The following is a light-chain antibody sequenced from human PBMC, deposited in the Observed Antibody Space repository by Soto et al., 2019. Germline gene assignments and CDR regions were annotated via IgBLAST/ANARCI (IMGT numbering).Light chain of an antibody. Sequence: QPVLTQPPSVSGAPGQRVTIACTGNSSNLGAGYDVHGYQQLPGAVPKLVIFGNRNRPSGVPERFSGSKSGTSASLAITGLPDEDEDDYYCQAYDYSLTASVVGGGTKLTVL. J-gene: IGLJ3*02. CDR3: QAYDYSLTASV. CDR2: GNR. CDR1: SSNLGAGYD. V-gene: IGLV1-40*01.